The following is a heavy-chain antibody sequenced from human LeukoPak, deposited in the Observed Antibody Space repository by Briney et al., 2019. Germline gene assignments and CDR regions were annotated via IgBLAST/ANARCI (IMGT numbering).Heavy chain of an antibody. Sequence: SETLSLTCAVYGGSFSGYYWSWIRQPPGKGLEWIGEINHSGSTNYNPSLKSRVTISVDTSKNQFSLKLSSVTAADTAVYYCARRYSGSWYGRVKAFDIWGQGTMVTVSS. CDR2: INHSGST. J-gene: IGHJ3*02. D-gene: IGHD6-13*01. CDR3: ARRYSGSWYGRVKAFDI. V-gene: IGHV4-34*01. CDR1: GGSFSGYY.